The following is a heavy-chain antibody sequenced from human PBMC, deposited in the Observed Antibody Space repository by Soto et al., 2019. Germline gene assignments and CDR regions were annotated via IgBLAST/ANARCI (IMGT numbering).Heavy chain of an antibody. CDR1: GGSISSYY. CDR2: IYSSGST. V-gene: IGHV4-4*07. D-gene: IGHD3-16*01. Sequence: QVQLQESGPGLVRPSETLSLTCTVSGGSISSYYWSWIRQPAGKGLEGIGRIYSSGSTNYNPSLKSRVTMSIDTSKNQFSLKLSSVTAADAAVYCCARLRAGGKVDYWGQGTLVTVSS. CDR3: ARLRAGGKVDY. J-gene: IGHJ4*02.